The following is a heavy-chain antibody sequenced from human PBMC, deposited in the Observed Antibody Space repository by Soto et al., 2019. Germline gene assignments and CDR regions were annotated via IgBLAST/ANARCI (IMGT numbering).Heavy chain of an antibody. CDR2: ISAYNGNT. CDR3: GRAYGSSTSCAYYYYYYGMDV. V-gene: IGHV1-18*01. D-gene: IGHD2-2*01. Sequence: QVQLVQSGAEVKKPGASVKVSCKASGYTFTSYGISWVRQAPGQGLEWMGWISAYNGNTNYAQKLQGRVTMTTDTSTSTAYRELRSRSSDDTAVYYRGRAYGSSTSCAYYYYYYGMDVWGQGTTVTVSS. CDR1: GYTFTSYG. J-gene: IGHJ6*02.